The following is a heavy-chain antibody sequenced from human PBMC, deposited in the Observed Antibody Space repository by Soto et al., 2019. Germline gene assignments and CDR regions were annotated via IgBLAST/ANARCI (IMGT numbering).Heavy chain of an antibody. CDR1: GGTFSSYA. J-gene: IGHJ4*02. D-gene: IGHD2-15*01. CDR2: IIPIFGTA. Sequence: ASVKVSCKASGGTFSSYAISWVRQAPGQGLEWMGGIIPIFGTANYAQKFQGRVTITADESTSTAYMELSSLRSEDTAVYYCAREIVVVVASYFDYWGQGTLVTVSS. V-gene: IGHV1-69*13. CDR3: AREIVVVVASYFDY.